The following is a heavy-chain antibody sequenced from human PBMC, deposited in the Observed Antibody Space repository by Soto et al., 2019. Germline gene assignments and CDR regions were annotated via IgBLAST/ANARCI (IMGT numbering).Heavy chain of an antibody. D-gene: IGHD1-1*01. J-gene: IGHJ4*02. CDR1: GFTFSSHW. CDR2: INEDGSEK. CDR3: ARGDNPEY. V-gene: IGHV3-7*01. Sequence: EVQLVESGGGLVQPGGSLRLSCAASGFTFSSHWMTWVRQAPGKGLEWVANINEDGSEKYYMDSVKGRFTISRDNAKNSLYLQMNSVRAEDTAVFYCARGDNPEYWGQGTLVTVSS.